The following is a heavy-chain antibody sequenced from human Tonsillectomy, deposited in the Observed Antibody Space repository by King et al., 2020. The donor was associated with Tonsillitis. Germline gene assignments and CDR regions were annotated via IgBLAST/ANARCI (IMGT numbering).Heavy chain of an antibody. D-gene: IGHD6-19*01. CDR2: IYYSGST. J-gene: IGHJ4*02. Sequence: MQLQESGPGLVKPSQTLSLTCTVSGGSISSGGYYWSWIRQHPGKGLECIGYIYYSGSTYYNPSLKSRVTISVDTSKNQFSLKLSSVTAADTAVYYCARESRGGWYDYWGQGTLVTVSS. V-gene: IGHV4-31*03. CDR1: GGSISSGGYY. CDR3: ARESRGGWYDY.